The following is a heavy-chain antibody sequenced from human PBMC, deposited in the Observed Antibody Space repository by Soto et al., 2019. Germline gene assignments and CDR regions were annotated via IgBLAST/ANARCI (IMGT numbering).Heavy chain of an antibody. D-gene: IGHD2-15*01. Sequence: ASVKVSCKASGYTFTSYGISWVRQAPGQGLGWMGWISAYNGNTKYAQDLQGRVTMTTDTSTSTAYMELRSLRSDDTAVYYCARFSGGSYNTYYFYYGMDVCAQGITVTVSS. V-gene: IGHV1-18*01. CDR3: ARFSGGSYNTYYFYYGMDV. CDR2: ISAYNGNT. CDR1: GYTFTSYG. J-gene: IGHJ6*02.